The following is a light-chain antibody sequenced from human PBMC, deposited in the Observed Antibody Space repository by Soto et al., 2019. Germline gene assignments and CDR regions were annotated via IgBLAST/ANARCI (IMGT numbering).Light chain of an antibody. CDR1: SSDVGSYNR. V-gene: IGLV2-18*02. CDR2: EVS. Sequence: QSALTQPRSVSGSPGQSVAISCTGTSSDVGSYNRVSWYQQAPGTAPKLVIYEVSNRPSGVPDRFSGSRSGNTASLTISGLQAEDEADYYCSSYTSSSTYVFGTGTKLTVL. CDR3: SSYTSSSTYV. J-gene: IGLJ1*01.